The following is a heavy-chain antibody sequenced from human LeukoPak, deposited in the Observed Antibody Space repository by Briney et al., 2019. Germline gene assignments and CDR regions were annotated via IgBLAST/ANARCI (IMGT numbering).Heavy chain of an antibody. CDR3: ARIGSTGTYNRDFQY. CDR2: IGESGSPV. D-gene: IGHD1-26*01. CDR1: GFIFRDFD. Sequence: GGSMRLSCGGSGFIFRDFDMTWVRQTAGRGLEWLSYIGESGSPVFYADSVKGRFSVSRDNAKKSLFLQMNGLRVEDTGIYYCARIGSTGTYNRDFQYWGPGTLVVLPS. J-gene: IGHJ1*01. V-gene: IGHV3-48*03.